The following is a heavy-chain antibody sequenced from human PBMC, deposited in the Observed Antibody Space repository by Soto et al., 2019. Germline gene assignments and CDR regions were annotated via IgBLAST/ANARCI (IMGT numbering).Heavy chain of an antibody. CDR1: GYSFTSYW. D-gene: IGHD6-19*01. J-gene: IGHJ6*02. V-gene: IGHV5-10-1*01. CDR2: IDPSDSYT. Sequence: PGESLKISCKGSGYSFTSYWISWVRQMPGKGLEWMGRIDPSDSYTNYSPSFQGHVTTSADKSISTAYLQWSSLKASDTAMYYCAAGRIAVASRYYYGMDVWGQGTTVTVSS. CDR3: AAGRIAVASRYYYGMDV.